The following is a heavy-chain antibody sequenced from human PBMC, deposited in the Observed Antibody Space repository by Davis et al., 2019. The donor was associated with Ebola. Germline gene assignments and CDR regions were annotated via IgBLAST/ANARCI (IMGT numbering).Heavy chain of an antibody. V-gene: IGHV3-7*01. Sequence: GESLKISCVASGFTFSTYWMTWVRQAPGKGLEWVANIKQDGSEAYYVDSVEGRFIISRDNAKNSLYLQMTSLRVEDTAVYYCMRVLRPIGSSMYLQHWGQGTLVTVSS. CDR2: IKQDGSEA. CDR1: GFTFSTYW. CDR3: MRVLRPIGSSMYLQH. D-gene: IGHD6-6*01. J-gene: IGHJ1*01.